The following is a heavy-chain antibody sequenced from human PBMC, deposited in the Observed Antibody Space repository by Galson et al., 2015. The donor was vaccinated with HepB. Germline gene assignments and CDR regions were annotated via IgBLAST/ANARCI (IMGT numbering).Heavy chain of an antibody. V-gene: IGHV1-69*04. CDR3: ARDRTLYGAYNGSYYYYGMDV. CDR1: GGTFSSYT. J-gene: IGHJ6*02. CDR2: IIPILGIA. D-gene: IGHD4-17*01. Sequence: QSGAEVKKPGESLRTSCKASGGTFSSYTISWVRQAPGQGLEWMGRIIPILGIANYAQKFQGRVTITADKSTSTAYMELSSLRSEDTAVYYCARDRTLYGAYNGSYYYYGMDVWGQGTTVTVSS.